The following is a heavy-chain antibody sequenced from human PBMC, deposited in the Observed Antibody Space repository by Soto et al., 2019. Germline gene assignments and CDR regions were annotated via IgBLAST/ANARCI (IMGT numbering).Heavy chain of an antibody. J-gene: IGHJ4*02. CDR2: INVGKGNT. V-gene: IGHV1-3*01. Sequence: GASVKVSCKTSGYTFSTYILYWMRQAPGQRLEWMGWINVGKGNTKYSEKFQGRVTMTEDTSTDTAYMELSSLRSEDTAVYYCAAHRQQLGPFDYWGQGTLVTVSS. CDR3: AAHRQQLGPFDY. D-gene: IGHD6-6*01. CDR1: GYTFSTYI.